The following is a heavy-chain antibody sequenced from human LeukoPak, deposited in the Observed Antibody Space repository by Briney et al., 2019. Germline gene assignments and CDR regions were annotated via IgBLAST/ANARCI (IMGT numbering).Heavy chain of an antibody. D-gene: IGHD2-15*01. Sequence: GSLRLSCAASGFTFSSYAMDWVRQAPGKGLEWVGRIRNKANSYTTEYAASVKGRFTISGDASKNSLSLQMNSLKIEDTAVYYCARLYSDIFRDDNWGQGTLVTVSS. CDR3: ARLYSDIFRDDN. CDR1: GFTFSSYA. CDR2: IRNKANSYTT. J-gene: IGHJ4*02. V-gene: IGHV3-72*01.